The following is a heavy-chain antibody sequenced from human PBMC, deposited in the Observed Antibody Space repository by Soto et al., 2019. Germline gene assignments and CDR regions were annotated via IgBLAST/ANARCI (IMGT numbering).Heavy chain of an antibody. CDR2: IRSKPNNYAT. CDR1: GFPFNGSA. J-gene: IGHJ6*02. CDR3: AGDFYFNMDV. V-gene: IGHV3-73*02. Sequence: EVQLVESGGGLVHPGGSLKLSCAASGFPFNGSAMHWVRQASGKGLEWVGRIRSKPNNYATAYAASLKGRFTIPRDDSKDPAYRQMNSLKTEDTAGYYCAGDFYFNMDVWGQGTTVTVSS.